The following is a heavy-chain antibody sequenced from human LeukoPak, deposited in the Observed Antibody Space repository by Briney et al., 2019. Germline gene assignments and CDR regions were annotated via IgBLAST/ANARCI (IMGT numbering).Heavy chain of an antibody. Sequence: GGSLRLSCAASGFTFSDYYMSWIRHAPGKGLEWVSYISSSGSTIYYADSVKGRFTISRDNAKNSLYLQMNSLRAEDTAVYYCASPADCSGGSCYEERNYYYYMDVWGKGTTVTVSS. CDR1: GFTFSDYY. J-gene: IGHJ6*03. CDR2: ISSSGSTI. D-gene: IGHD2-15*01. CDR3: ASPADCSGGSCYEERNYYYYMDV. V-gene: IGHV3-11*04.